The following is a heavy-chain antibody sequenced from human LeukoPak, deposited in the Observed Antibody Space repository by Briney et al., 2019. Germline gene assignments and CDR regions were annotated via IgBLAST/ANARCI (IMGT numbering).Heavy chain of an antibody. CDR2: IYYSGST. Sequence: PSETLSLTCTVSGGSISSYYWSWIRQPPGKGLEWIGYIYYSGSTDYNPSLKSRVTISVDTSKNQFSLKLSSVTAADTAVYYCARSTPKKPFDYWGQGTLVTVSS. CDR3: ARSTPKKPFDY. D-gene: IGHD5/OR15-5a*01. V-gene: IGHV4-59*08. CDR1: GGSISSYY. J-gene: IGHJ4*02.